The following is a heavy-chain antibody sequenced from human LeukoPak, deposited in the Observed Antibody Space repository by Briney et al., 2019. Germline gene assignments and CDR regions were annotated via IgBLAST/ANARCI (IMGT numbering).Heavy chain of an antibody. Sequence: SLRLSCAASGFTFDDYAMHWVRQAPGKGLEWVSGISWNSGSIGYADSVKGRFTISRDNAKNSLYLQMNSLRAEDTALYYCAKDSGSSFYYYYGMDVWGQGTTVTVSS. CDR3: AKDSGSSFYYYYGMDV. J-gene: IGHJ6*02. CDR1: GFTFDDYA. D-gene: IGHD6-6*01. CDR2: ISWNSGSI. V-gene: IGHV3-9*01.